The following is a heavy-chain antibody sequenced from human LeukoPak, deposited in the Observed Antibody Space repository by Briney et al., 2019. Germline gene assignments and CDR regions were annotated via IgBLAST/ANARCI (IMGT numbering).Heavy chain of an antibody. CDR1: GGSVSSGSYY. D-gene: IGHD2-15*01. J-gene: IGHJ5*02. CDR3: ARELAELGYCSGGSCYSNWFDP. V-gene: IGHV4-61*01. Sequence: SETLSLTCTVSGGSVSSGSYYWSWIRQPPGKGLEWIGYIYYSGSTNYNPSLKSRVTISVDTSKNQFSLKLSSVTAADTAVYYCARELAELGYCSGGSCYSNWFDPGAREPWSPSPQ. CDR2: IYYSGST.